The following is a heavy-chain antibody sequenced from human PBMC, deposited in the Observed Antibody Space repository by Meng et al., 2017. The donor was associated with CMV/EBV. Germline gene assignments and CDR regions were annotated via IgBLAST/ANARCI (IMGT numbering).Heavy chain of an antibody. CDR1: GFTFDDYA. D-gene: IGHD6-13*01. Sequence: LSLTCAASGFTFDDYAMHWVRQAPGKGLEWVSLISWDGGSTYYADSVKGRFTISRDNSKNSLYLQMNSLRAEDTALYYCATQQLVHRDYWGQGTLVTVSS. J-gene: IGHJ4*02. CDR3: ATQQLVHRDY. V-gene: IGHV3-43D*03. CDR2: ISWDGGST.